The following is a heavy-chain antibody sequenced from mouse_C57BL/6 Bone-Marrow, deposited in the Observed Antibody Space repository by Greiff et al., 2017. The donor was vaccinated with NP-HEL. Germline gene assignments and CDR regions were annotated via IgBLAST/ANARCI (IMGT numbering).Heavy chain of an antibody. Sequence: QVQLQQSGAELVRPGSSVKLSCKASGYTFTSYWMHWVKQRPIQGLEWIGNIDPSDSETHYNQKFKDKATLTVDKSSSTAYMQLSSLTSEDSAVYYCARSFQRLDYWGQGTTLTVSS. V-gene: IGHV1-52*01. CDR1: GYTFTSYW. CDR2: IDPSDSET. CDR3: ARSFQRLDY. J-gene: IGHJ2*01.